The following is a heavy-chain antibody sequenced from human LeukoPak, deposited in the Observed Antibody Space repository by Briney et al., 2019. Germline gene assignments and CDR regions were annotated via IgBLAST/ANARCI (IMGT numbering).Heavy chain of an antibody. V-gene: IGHV1-69*06. CDR1: GGTFSIYA. D-gene: IGHD2-2*01. Sequence: SVTVSCRASGGTFSIYAISWVRQAPGQGLEWVGGIIPICCTANYAQKFQGRVTITADKYTSTAYMELSSLRSEATAVYYCTRSAQYCSSSSCYGIYYYYGMDVWGKGTTVTVSS. J-gene: IGHJ6*04. CDR2: IIPICCTA. CDR3: TRSAQYCSSSSCYGIYYYYGMDV.